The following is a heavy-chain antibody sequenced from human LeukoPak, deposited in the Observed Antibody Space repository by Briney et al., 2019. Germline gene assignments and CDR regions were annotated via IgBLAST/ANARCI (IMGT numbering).Heavy chain of an antibody. V-gene: IGHV3-53*01. Sequence: GGSLRLSCAASGFTVSSSYMSWVRQAPGKGLEWVSVIGGTNEEADYADSVRGHFTISRDNSLNTLFLQMDNLRPEGTAVIRCSPGFDSWGQGTLVTVSS. CDR2: IGGTNEEA. D-gene: IGHD3-3*02. CDR1: GFTVSSSY. J-gene: IGHJ4*02. CDR3: SPGFDS.